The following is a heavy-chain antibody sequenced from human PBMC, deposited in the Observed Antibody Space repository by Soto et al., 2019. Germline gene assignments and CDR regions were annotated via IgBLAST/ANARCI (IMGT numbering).Heavy chain of an antibody. J-gene: IGHJ4*02. V-gene: IGHV2-5*02. CDR1: GFSLSSTRMA. Sequence: QITLKESGPTLVKPTQTLTLTCTFSGFSLSSTRMAVGWIRQPPGKALEWLALIYWDDDKRYSPFLKSRPTIAKPTSKPQVVLTSPALAPVDTLRYYCPHIVVAALGYFFDYWGKGTLVTVSS. D-gene: IGHD5-12*01. CDR3: PHIVVAALGYFFDY. CDR2: IYWDDDK.